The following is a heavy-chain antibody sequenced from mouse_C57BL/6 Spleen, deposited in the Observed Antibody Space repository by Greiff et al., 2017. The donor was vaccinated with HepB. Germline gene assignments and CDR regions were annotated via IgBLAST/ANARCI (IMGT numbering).Heavy chain of an antibody. V-gene: IGHV1-59*01. CDR1: GYTFTSYW. Sequence: VQLQQPGAELVRPGTSVKLSCKASGYTFTSYWMHWVKQRPGQGLEWIGVIDPSDSYTNYNQKFKGKATLTVDTSSSTAYMQLSSLTSEDSAVYYCARWLLPYFDVWGTGTTVTVSS. CDR2: IDPSDSYT. D-gene: IGHD2-3*01. CDR3: ARWLLPYFDV. J-gene: IGHJ1*03.